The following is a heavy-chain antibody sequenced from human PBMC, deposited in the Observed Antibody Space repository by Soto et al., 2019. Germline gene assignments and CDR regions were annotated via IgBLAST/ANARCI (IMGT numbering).Heavy chain of an antibody. CDR1: GGTFSTYT. D-gene: IGHD4-4*01. J-gene: IGHJ1*01. CDR2: INPIFGTA. V-gene: IGHV1-69*12. CDR3: ARLRASNYEAYQH. Sequence: QVQLVQSGAEVKKPGSSVKVSCKASGGTFSTYTISWVRQAPGQGLEWMGGINPIFGTANYAQKLQGRVTITADESTTTAYMQLSSLRSDDTAVYYCARLRASNYEAYQHSGHGTLVTVSS.